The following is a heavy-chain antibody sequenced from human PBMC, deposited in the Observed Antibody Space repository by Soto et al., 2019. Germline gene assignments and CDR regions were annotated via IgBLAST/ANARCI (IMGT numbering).Heavy chain of an antibody. J-gene: IGHJ6*03. CDR1: GDSVSSNSAA. CDR2: TYYRSKWYN. V-gene: IGHV6-1*01. Sequence: QSQTLSLTCAISGDSVSSNSAAWNWIRQSPSRGLEWLGRTYYRSKWYNDYAVSVKSRITINPDTSKNQFSLQLNSVTPEDTAVYYCARDNLAVAGTPLDYYYYMDVWGKGTTVTVSS. D-gene: IGHD6-19*01. CDR3: ARDNLAVAGTPLDYYYYMDV.